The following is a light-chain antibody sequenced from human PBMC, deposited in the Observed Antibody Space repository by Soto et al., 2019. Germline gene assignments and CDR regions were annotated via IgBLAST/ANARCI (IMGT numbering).Light chain of an antibody. CDR3: QQYTDWPRT. J-gene: IGKJ4*02. V-gene: IGKV3-15*01. Sequence: EIVMTQSPGTLSVSPGERATLSCRASQSVNSNLAWYQQKPGQAPRLLIYDAATRANEIPARFSGSGSGTKFSLTISSLQSDDCAVYYCQQYTDWPRTCGEGTKEQI. CDR1: QSVNSN. CDR2: DAA.